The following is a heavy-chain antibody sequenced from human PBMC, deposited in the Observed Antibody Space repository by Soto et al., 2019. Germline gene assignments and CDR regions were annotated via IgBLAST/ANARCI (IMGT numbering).Heavy chain of an antibody. CDR1: GDSVSSNSAA. CDR3: ARDHSSSWYRRSYGMDV. CDR2: TYYRSKWYN. J-gene: IGHJ6*02. Sequence: QSQTLSLTCAISGDSVSSNSAAWNWIRQSPSRGLEWLGRTYYRSKWYNDYAVSVKSRITINPDTSKNQFSLQLNSVTPEDTAVYYCARDHSSSWYRRSYGMDVWGQGTTVTVSS. D-gene: IGHD6-13*01. V-gene: IGHV6-1*01.